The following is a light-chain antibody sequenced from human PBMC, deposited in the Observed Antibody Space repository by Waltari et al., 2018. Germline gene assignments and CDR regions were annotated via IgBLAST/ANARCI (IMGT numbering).Light chain of an antibody. Sequence: QSVLTQPPSASGTPGQRVTIPCSGSSSNIGRNYVSWYQQLPGTAPKLLIYTSHQRPSGVPDRFSGSKSGTSASLAISGLRSEDEADYYCAAWDDSLSGRVFGGGTKLTVL. V-gene: IGLV1-47*01. CDR2: TSH. J-gene: IGLJ3*02. CDR1: SSNIGRNY. CDR3: AAWDDSLSGRV.